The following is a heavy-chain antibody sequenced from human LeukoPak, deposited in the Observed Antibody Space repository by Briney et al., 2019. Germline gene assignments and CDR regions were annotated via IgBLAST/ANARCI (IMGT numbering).Heavy chain of an antibody. CDR2: IYPRDGST. V-gene: IGHV1-46*01. J-gene: IGHJ4*02. CDR1: GYTLTSTY. Sequence: AASVKVSCKASGYTLTSTYIHWVRQPPGQGLEWMGMIYPRDGSTSYAQKFQGRVTVTRDTSTSTVHMELSGLRSEDTAVYYCARDQEGFDYWGQGTLVTVSS. CDR3: ARDQEGFDY.